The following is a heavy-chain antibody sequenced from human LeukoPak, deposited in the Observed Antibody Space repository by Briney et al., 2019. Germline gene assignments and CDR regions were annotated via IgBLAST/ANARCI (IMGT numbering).Heavy chain of an antibody. CDR2: IFPGDSDT. J-gene: IGHJ1*01. Sequence: GESLKISCKASGYSFSDYWIGWVRQMPGKGRELMGIIFPGDSDTRYKTPFQGHVTISADKSISTAYLQWSSLKASDTAMYYCARLHGDYAYFQPWGQGTLVTVSS. CDR3: ARLHGDYAYFQP. V-gene: IGHV5-51*01. D-gene: IGHD4-17*01. CDR1: GYSFSDYW.